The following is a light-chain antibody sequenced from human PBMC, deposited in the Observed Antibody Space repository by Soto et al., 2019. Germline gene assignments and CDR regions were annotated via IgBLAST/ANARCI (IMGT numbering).Light chain of an antibody. CDR2: DDN. Sequence: SYELTQPPSVSVAPGKTARITCGGNNIGSKSVHGYQQKPCQAPVVVIYDDNDRPSGIPERFSGSNSGNTATLTISRVEAGDEDDYYCQVWDSSSDHRKVFGSGTQLTVL. J-gene: IGLJ6*01. CDR1: NIGSKS. V-gene: IGLV3-21*04. CDR3: QVWDSSSDHRKV.